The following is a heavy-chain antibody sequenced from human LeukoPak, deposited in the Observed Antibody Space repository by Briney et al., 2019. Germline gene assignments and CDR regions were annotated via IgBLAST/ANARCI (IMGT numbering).Heavy chain of an antibody. J-gene: IGHJ4*02. Sequence: GGSLRLSCAASGFTFSNYGMHWVRQAPGKGLEWVAVIWYDGSNKYYADSMKGRFTISRDNSKNTLYLLMNSLRAEDTAVYYCARGSLGTIAVAGTLDYWGQGILVTVSS. CDR2: IWYDGSNK. CDR1: GFTFSNYG. V-gene: IGHV3-33*01. D-gene: IGHD6-19*01. CDR3: ARGSLGTIAVAGTLDY.